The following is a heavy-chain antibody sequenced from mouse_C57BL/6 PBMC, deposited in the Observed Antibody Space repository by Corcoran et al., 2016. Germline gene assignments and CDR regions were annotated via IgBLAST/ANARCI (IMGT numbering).Heavy chain of an antibody. J-gene: IGHJ4*01. V-gene: IGHV9-3*01. D-gene: IGHD2-5*01. CDR1: GYTFTTYG. CDR2: INTYSGVP. Sequence: QIQLVQSGPELKKPGETVKISCKASGYTFTTYGMSWVKQAPGKGLKWMGWINTYSGVPTYADDFKGRFAFSLETSASTAYLQINNLKNEDTATYFCARGYSNYYYYAMDYWGQGTSVTVSS. CDR3: ARGYSNYYYYAMDY.